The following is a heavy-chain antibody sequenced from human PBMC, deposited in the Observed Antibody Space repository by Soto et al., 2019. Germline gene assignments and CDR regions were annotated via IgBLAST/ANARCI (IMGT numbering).Heavy chain of an antibody. J-gene: IGHJ6*02. D-gene: IGHD3-10*01. CDR2: IKSKTDGGTT. CDR3: TTGGVGGGSITREWYYYGMDV. CDR1: GFTFSNAW. Sequence: GGSLRLSCAASGFTFSNAWMSWVRQAPGKGLEWVGRIKSKTDGGTTDYAAPVKGRFTISRDDSKNTLYLQMNSLKTEYTAVYYCTTGGVGGGSITREWYYYGMDVWGQGTRVTVSS. V-gene: IGHV3-15*01.